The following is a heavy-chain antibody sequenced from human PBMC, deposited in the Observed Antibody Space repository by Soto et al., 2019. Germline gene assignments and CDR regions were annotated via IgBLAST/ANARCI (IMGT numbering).Heavy chain of an antibody. Sequence: ASVKVSCKASGYIFNKYGFNWVRQAPGQGLEWMGRISAFNGYTNFAQKFQGRVTLTTDTSTNTAYMELSSLGSDDTAIYYCARGRGVVIPAGTPDAFDVWGQGTMVTVSS. CDR1: GYIFNKYG. D-gene: IGHD2-21*01. V-gene: IGHV1-18*01. CDR2: ISAFNGYT. CDR3: ARGRGVVIPAGTPDAFDV. J-gene: IGHJ3*01.